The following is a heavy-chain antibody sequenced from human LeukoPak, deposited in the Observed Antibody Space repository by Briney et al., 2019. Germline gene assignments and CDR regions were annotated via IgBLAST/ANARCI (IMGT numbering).Heavy chain of an antibody. CDR2: INGGGGST. CDR1: GFTFSNYV. Sequence: GGSLRLSCAASGFTFSNYVMNWVRQAPGKRPEWVSGINGGGGSTFYAESVKGRFTISRDNSKNTLYLQMSTLRVEDSAVYYCVKDGKRSPPCWGQGTRVTVSS. V-gene: IGHV3-23*01. CDR3: VKDGKRSPPC. D-gene: IGHD4-23*01. J-gene: IGHJ4*02.